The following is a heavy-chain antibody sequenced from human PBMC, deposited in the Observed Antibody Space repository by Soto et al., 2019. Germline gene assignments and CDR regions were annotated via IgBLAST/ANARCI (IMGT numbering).Heavy chain of an antibody. CDR2: IYSGTT. CDR1: GVSISSGGYS. V-gene: IGHV4-30-2*01. Sequence: SETLSLTCAVSGVSISSGGYSWSWIRQPPGKGMEWIRYIYSGTTHYNPSLKSRVTISMDRSKNQVSLRLKSVNAADTAVYDCAREDSGAFFDFWGQGNLVTVSS. CDR3: AREDSGAFFDF. D-gene: IGHD2-15*01. J-gene: IGHJ4*02.